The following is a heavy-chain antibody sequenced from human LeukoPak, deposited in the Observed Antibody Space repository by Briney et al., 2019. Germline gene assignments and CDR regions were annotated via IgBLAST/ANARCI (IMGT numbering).Heavy chain of an antibody. CDR1: GYTFTSYG. V-gene: IGHV1-18*01. D-gene: IGHD3-10*01. J-gene: IGHJ4*02. Sequence: GASVKVSCKASGYTFTSYGISWVRQAPGQGLEWMGWTSAYNGNTNYAQKLQGRVTMTTDTSTSTAYMELRSLRSDDTAVYYCARGPYGSGSYYKFDYWGQGTLVTVSS. CDR2: TSAYNGNT. CDR3: ARGPYGSGSYYKFDY.